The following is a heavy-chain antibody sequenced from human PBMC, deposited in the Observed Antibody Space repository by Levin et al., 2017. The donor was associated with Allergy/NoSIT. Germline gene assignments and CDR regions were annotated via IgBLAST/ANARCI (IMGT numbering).Heavy chain of an antibody. CDR3: ARGEALLHWFDS. J-gene: IGHJ5*01. Sequence: PLASVKVSCKASGYTFSNYDLNWVRQAPGQGLEWMGWISAYNGNTNYALKVQGRVTMTTDASTSTAYMELRSLTSDDTAVYYCARGEALLHWFDSWGQGTLVTVSS. CDR2: ISAYNGNT. CDR1: GYTFSNYD. V-gene: IGHV1-18*01.